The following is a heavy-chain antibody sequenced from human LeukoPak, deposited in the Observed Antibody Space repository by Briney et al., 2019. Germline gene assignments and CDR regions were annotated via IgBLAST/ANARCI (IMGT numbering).Heavy chain of an antibody. J-gene: IGHJ4*02. V-gene: IGHV3-48*01. CDR3: ARYGSSWSFDY. CDR1: GFTFSNYN. D-gene: IGHD6-13*01. CDR2: ISSGGSTI. Sequence: PGGSLRLSCAASGFTFSNYNMNWVRQAPGKGLEWVSYISSGGSTIYSADSVKGRFTISRDNARNSLYLQMNSLPAEDTAVYSCARYGSSWSFDYWGQGTLVTVSS.